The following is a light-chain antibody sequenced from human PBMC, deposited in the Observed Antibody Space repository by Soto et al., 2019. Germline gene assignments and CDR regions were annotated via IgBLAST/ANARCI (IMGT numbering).Light chain of an antibody. CDR2: GAS. Sequence: EIVMTQSPATLSVSPGERATLSCRASQSVSSNLAWYQQKPGQAPRLLIYGASTRATGIPARFSGSGSGTEFTLTISGLPSEDFAIYYCQQYNNSPPFTFGPRTKVDIK. V-gene: IGKV3-15*01. J-gene: IGKJ3*01. CDR3: QQYNNSPPFT. CDR1: QSVSSN.